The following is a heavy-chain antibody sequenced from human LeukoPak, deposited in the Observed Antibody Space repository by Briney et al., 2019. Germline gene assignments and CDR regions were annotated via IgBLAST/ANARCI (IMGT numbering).Heavy chain of an antibody. CDR3: ARPKSIAVAGTFAFDI. CDR2: IYYSGST. Sequence: SETLSLTCTVSGGSISSSSYYWGWIRQPPGKGLEWIGSIYYSGSTYYSPSLKSRVTISVDTSKNQFSLKLSSVTAADTAVYYCARPKSIAVAGTFAFDIWGQGTMVTVSS. J-gene: IGHJ3*02. D-gene: IGHD6-19*01. V-gene: IGHV4-39*01. CDR1: GGSISSSSYY.